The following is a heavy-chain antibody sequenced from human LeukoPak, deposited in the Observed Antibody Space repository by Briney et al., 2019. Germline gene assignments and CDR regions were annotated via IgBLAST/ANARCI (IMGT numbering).Heavy chain of an antibody. D-gene: IGHD2-2*01. Sequence: SVKVSCKASGFTFSSSAIQWVRQVRGQRLEWIGWIVVGSGNTNYAQKFQDRVTITKDMSTITAYMELSSLRSEDTALYYCAAVFFSSTVPYFDHWAQGTLVTVSS. V-gene: IGHV1-58*02. CDR3: AAVFFSSTVPYFDH. CDR1: GFTFSSSA. CDR2: IVVGSGNT. J-gene: IGHJ4*02.